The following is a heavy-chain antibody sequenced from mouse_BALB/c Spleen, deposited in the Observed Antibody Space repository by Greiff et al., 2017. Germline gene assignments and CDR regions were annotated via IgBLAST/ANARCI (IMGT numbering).Heavy chain of an antibody. CDR3: ARHLSMITTAFAY. V-gene: IGHV5-12-2*01. CDR2: ISNGGGST. J-gene: IGHJ3*01. Sequence: EVQRVESGGGLVQPGGSLKLSCAASGFTFSSYTMSWVRQTPEKRLEWVAYISNGGGSTYYPDTVKGRFTISRDNAKNTLYLQMSSLKSEDTAMYYCARHLSMITTAFAYWGQGTLVTVSA. D-gene: IGHD2-4*01. CDR1: GFTFSSYT.